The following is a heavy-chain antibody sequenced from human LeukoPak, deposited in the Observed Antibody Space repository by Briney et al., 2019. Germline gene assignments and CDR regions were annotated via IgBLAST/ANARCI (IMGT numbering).Heavy chain of an antibody. D-gene: IGHD6-6*01. V-gene: IGHV3-21*03. CDR3: ARGPKSIAARPGAFDI. J-gene: IGHJ3*02. CDR1: GFTFSSYS. CDR2: ISSGSSYI. Sequence: GGSLRLSCAASGFTFSSYSMNWVRQAPGKGLEWVSSISSGSSYIFYADSAKGRFTISRDNAKNSLYLQMNSLRAEDTSVYYCARGPKSIAARPGAFDIWGQGTMVTVSS.